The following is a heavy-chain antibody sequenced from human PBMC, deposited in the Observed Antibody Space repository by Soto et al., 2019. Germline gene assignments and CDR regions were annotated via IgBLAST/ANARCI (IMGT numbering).Heavy chain of an antibody. Sequence: ASVKVSCKASGYIFTGYHIHWVRQAPGRGLEWMGWINPNSSDTEYAQNFQGRVTMTRDTSFNLVYMEMSGLMSDDTAVYYCARDARGTRGFDEMDIWGQGTTVTVSS. CDR3: ARDARGTRGFDEMDI. CDR2: INPNSSDT. V-gene: IGHV1-2*02. CDR1: GYIFTGYH. D-gene: IGHD3-9*01. J-gene: IGHJ6*02.